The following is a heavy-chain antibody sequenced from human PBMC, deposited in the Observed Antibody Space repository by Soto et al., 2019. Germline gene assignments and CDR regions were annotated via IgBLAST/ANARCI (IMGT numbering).Heavy chain of an antibody. V-gene: IGHV1-46*01. D-gene: IGHD1-26*01. CDR1: GYTFTSYY. Sequence: ASVKVSCKASGYTFTSYYMHWVRQAPGQGLEWMGIINPSGGSTSYAQKFQGRVTMTRDTSTSTVYMELSSLRSEDTAVYYCARAKVGAKGYYYYGMDVWGQGTTVTVS. CDR3: ARAKVGAKGYYYYGMDV. J-gene: IGHJ6*02. CDR2: INPSGGST.